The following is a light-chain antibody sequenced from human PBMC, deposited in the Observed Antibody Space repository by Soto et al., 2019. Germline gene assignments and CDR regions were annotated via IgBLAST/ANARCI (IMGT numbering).Light chain of an antibody. CDR1: QSVRSNY. J-gene: IGKJ4*01. V-gene: IGKV3-20*01. Sequence: EIVLTQSPGTLSLSSGERATLSCRASQSVRSNYLAWYQQKPGQAPRLLIYGASSRATGIPDRFGGSGSGTDFTLTISRLEPEECAVYYCQQYASSPLTFGGGTKVEIK. CDR2: GAS. CDR3: QQYASSPLT.